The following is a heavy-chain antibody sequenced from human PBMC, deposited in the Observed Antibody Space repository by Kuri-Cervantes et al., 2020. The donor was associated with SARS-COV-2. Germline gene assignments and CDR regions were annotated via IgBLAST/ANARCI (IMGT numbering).Heavy chain of an antibody. CDR3: ARGTNIAAAGTLDY. D-gene: IGHD6-13*01. Sequence: GSLRLSCTVSGGSISSGGYYWSWIRQPPGKGLEWIGYIYHSGSTNYNPSLKSRVTISVDTSKNQFSLKLSSVTAADTAVYYCARGTNIAAAGTLDYWGQGTLVTVSS. CDR1: GGSISSGGYY. V-gene: IGHV4-61*08. CDR2: IYHSGST. J-gene: IGHJ4*02.